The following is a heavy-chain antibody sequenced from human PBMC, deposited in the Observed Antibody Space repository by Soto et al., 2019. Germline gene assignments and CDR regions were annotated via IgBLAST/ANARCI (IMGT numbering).Heavy chain of an antibody. J-gene: IGHJ6*02. CDR2: IYPGDSDT. CDR1: GYTFTNYW. CDR3: AASIFYYGMDV. Sequence: GESLKISCKGSGYTFTNYWIGWVRQMPGKGPEWMGIIYPGDSDTKYNPSFQGQVTISADKSITTTYLQWSSLKASDNAIYYCAASIFYYGMDVWGQGTTVTVSS. V-gene: IGHV5-51*01.